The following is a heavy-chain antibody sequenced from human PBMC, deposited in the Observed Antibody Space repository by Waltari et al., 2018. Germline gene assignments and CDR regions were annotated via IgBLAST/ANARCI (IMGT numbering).Heavy chain of an antibody. CDR3: VRADDYGDYVPFDY. J-gene: IGHJ4*02. Sequence: EVQLVESGGGLVQPGGSLRLSCAGSGFTFSRYRFNWVRQAPGKGLEWVSYISSTGTTTHYADSVRRRFIISRDKAKNSLYLQMNNLRTEDSAMYYCVRADDYGDYVPFDYWGQGTLVIVSS. CDR1: GFTFSRYR. D-gene: IGHD4-17*01. CDR2: ISSTGTTT. V-gene: IGHV3-48*01.